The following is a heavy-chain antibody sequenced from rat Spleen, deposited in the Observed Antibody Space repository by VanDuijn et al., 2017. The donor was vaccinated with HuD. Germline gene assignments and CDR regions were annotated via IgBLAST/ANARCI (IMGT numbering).Heavy chain of an antibody. D-gene: IGHD1-11*01. CDR2: IKYDGSST. CDR1: GFIFSDYY. V-gene: IGHV5-7*01. CDR3: ARLGTEAIGNWFSY. Sequence: EVQLVESDGGLVQPGRSLKLSCAASGFIFSDYYMAWVRQAPTKGLEWVATIKYDGSSTYHRDSVKGRFTISRDNAKSTLYLQMDSLRSEDTATYYCARLGTEAIGNWFSYWGQGTLVTVSS. J-gene: IGHJ3*01.